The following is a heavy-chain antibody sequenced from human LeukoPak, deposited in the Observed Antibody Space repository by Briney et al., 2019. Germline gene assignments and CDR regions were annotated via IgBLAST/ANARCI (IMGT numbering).Heavy chain of an antibody. CDR2: INPNSGGT. Sequence: ASVKVSCKASGYTSTGYYMHWVRQAPGQGLEWMGWINPNSGGTNYAQKFQGRVTMTRDTSISTAYMELSRLRSDDTAVYYCARDFGQRGWGVVPAAIPVPYYYYMDVWGKGTTVTVSS. CDR1: GYTSTGYY. J-gene: IGHJ6*03. V-gene: IGHV1-2*02. D-gene: IGHD2-2*02. CDR3: ARDFGQRGWGVVPAAIPVPYYYYMDV.